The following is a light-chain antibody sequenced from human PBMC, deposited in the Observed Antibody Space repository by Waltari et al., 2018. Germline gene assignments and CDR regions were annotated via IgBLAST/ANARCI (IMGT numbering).Light chain of an antibody. Sequence: QSVLTQPPSASGTPGQRVTIPCSGSSSNIGSTTVNWYQQLPGTAPKLLIYSNNQRPYGVPDRFSGSKSGTSASLAISGLQSEDEADYYCAACDDSLNGLWVFGGGTKLTVL. V-gene: IGLV1-44*01. CDR2: SNN. J-gene: IGLJ3*02. CDR1: SSNIGSTT. CDR3: AACDDSLNGLWV.